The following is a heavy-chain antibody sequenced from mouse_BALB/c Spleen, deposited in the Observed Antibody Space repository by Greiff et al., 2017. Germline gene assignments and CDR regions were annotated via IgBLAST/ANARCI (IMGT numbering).Heavy chain of an antibody. CDR1: GYTFTDYE. CDR3: TRFGNYGAY. CDR2: IDPETGGT. J-gene: IGHJ3*01. V-gene: IGHV1-15*01. Sequence: VQLHQSGAELVRPGASVTLSCKASGYTFTDYEMHWVKQTPVHGLEWIGAIDPETGGTAYNQKFKGKATLTADKSSSTAYMELRSLTSEDSAVYYCTRFGNYGAYWGQGTLVTVSA. D-gene: IGHD2-1*01.